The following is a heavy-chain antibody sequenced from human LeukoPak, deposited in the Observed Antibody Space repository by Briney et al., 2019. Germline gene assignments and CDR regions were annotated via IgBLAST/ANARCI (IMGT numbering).Heavy chain of an antibody. CDR3: ARLYVWGSYRFDY. J-gene: IGHJ4*02. CDR1: GYSISSGYY. Sequence: PSETLSLTCTVSGYSISSGYYWGWIRQPPGRGLEWIGSIYHRGSTYYNPSLKSRVTISVDTSKNHLSLKLSSVTAADTAVYYCARLYVWGSYRFDYWGQGTLVTVSS. V-gene: IGHV4-38-2*02. CDR2: IYHRGST. D-gene: IGHD3-16*02.